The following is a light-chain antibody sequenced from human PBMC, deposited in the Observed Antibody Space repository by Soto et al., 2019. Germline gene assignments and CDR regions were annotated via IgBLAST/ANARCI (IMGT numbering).Light chain of an antibody. CDR1: SSNMGTNT. CDR3: VAWDDSLNGHV. V-gene: IGLV1-44*01. CDR2: VND. J-gene: IGLJ1*01. Sequence: QSVLTQPPSASGTPGQRVTISCSGGSSNMGTNTVSWYQQVPGTAPKVLIYVNDQRPSGVPGRFSGSNSGTSASLAISELQPEDEADYYCVAWDDSLNGHVFGTGTKLTVL.